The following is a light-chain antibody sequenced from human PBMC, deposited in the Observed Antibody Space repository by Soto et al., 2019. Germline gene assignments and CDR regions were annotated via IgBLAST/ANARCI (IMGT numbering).Light chain of an antibody. CDR3: TACTAGALYG. Sequence: QSALTQPASVSGSPGQSITISCTGTSSDVGAFDLVSWYQHYPDQAPKLLIYKVSHRPSGVSIRSSGSKSGNTASLTISRRQDETEADYFCTACTAGALYGVGTGTKVNVL. V-gene: IGLV2-14*01. J-gene: IGLJ1*01. CDR2: KVS. CDR1: SSDVGAFDL.